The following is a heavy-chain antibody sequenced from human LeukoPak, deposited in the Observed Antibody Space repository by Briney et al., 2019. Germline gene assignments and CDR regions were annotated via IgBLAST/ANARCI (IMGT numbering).Heavy chain of an antibody. D-gene: IGHD3-16*01. CDR3: ARHTTHGDYTPNDY. Sequence: PSETLSLTCTVSGGSISNYYWSWIRQPPGKELEWIGYISYSGNTYSNPSLKSRVTISVDTSKNQFSLKLSSVTAADTAVYYCARHTTHGDYTPNDYWGQGTLVTVSS. V-gene: IGHV4-59*08. CDR1: GGSISNYY. CDR2: ISYSGNT. J-gene: IGHJ4*02.